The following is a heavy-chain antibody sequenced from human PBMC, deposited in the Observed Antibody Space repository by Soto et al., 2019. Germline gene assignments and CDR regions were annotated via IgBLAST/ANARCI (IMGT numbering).Heavy chain of an antibody. V-gene: IGHV3-53*01. D-gene: IGHD4-17*01. CDR2: IYSGGST. J-gene: IGHJ4*02. CDR1: GFTVSSNY. Sequence: GGSLRLSCAASGFTVSSNYMSWVRQAPGKGLEWVSVIYSGGSTYYADSVKGRFTISRDNSKNTLYLQMNSLRAEDTAVYYCARGDDYGDYVGNDYWGQGTLVTVSS. CDR3: ARGDDYGDYVGNDY.